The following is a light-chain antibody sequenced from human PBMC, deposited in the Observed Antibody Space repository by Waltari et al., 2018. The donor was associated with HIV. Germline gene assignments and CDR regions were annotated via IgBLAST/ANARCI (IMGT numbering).Light chain of an antibody. CDR2: GAS. V-gene: IGKV3-20*01. CDR1: QSVSSSY. J-gene: IGKJ1*01. CDR3: QQYGSSPRT. Sequence: ETVLTQSPGTLSLSPGERATLSCRASQSVSSSYLAWYQQKPGQAPRLLIYGASTRATGIPDRFSGSGSGTDFTLIINRLEPEDFAVYYCQQYGSSPRTFGQGTKVEIK.